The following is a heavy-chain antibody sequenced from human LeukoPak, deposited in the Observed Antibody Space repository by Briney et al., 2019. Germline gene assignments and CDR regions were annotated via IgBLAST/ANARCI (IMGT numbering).Heavy chain of an antibody. D-gene: IGHD6-19*01. CDR1: GFTFNNYG. CDR2: ISYDGSNK. V-gene: IGHV3-30*18. Sequence: GGSLRLSCAASGFTFNNYGMRWVRQAPGKGLEWVAVISYDGSNKYYGDSVKGRFTISRDNSKNTLYLQMNSLRAEDTAVYYCAKDFRPIAVAATQGLDYWGQGTLVTVSS. CDR3: AKDFRPIAVAATQGLDY. J-gene: IGHJ4*02.